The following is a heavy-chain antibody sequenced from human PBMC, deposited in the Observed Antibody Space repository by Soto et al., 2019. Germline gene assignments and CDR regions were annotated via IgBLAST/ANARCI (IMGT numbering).Heavy chain of an antibody. CDR3: ARDQVAAAGKLRETDYYYYYGMDV. Sequence: ASVKVSCKASGYTFTSYGISWVRQAPGQGLEWMGWISAYNGNTNYAQKLQGRVTMTTDTSTSTAYMELRSLRSEDTAVYYCARDQVAAAGKLRETDYYYYYGMDVWGQGTTVTVSS. CDR1: GYTFTSYG. CDR2: ISAYNGNT. D-gene: IGHD6-13*01. J-gene: IGHJ6*02. V-gene: IGHV1-18*01.